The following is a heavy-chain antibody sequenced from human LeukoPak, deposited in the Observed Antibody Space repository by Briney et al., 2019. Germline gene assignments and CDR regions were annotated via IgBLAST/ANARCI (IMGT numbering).Heavy chain of an antibody. V-gene: IGHV4-59*08. J-gene: IGHJ4*02. CDR3: ARSAYYDYVWGTTWNY. CDR2: IYYSGST. D-gene: IGHD3-16*01. CDR1: GGSISSYY. Sequence: PSETLSLTCTVSGGSISSYYWSWIRQPPGKGLEWIGYIYYSGSTNYNPSLKSRVTISVDTSKNQFSLKLSSVTAADTAVHYCARSAYYDYVWGTTWNYWGQGTLVTVSS.